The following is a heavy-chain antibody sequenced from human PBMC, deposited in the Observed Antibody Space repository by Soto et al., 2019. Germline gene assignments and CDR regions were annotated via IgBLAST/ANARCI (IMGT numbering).Heavy chain of an antibody. CDR2: ISGSGGST. D-gene: IGHD2-8*01. J-gene: IGHJ4*02. CDR3: AKGRSRYCTTGVCSPFDY. CDR1: GFTFSSYA. V-gene: IGHV3-23*01. Sequence: GSLRLSCAASGFTFSSYAMSWVRQAPEKGLEWVSAISGSGGSTYYADSVKGRFTISRDNSKNTLYLQMNSLRAEDTAVYYCAKGRSRYCTTGVCSPFDYWGQGTLVTVSS.